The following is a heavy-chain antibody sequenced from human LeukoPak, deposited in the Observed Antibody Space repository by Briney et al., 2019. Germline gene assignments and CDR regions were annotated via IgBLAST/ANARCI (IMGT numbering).Heavy chain of an antibody. CDR2: ISGSGGST. D-gene: IGHD3-10*01. CDR1: GFTFSSYA. V-gene: IGHV3-23*01. J-gene: IGHJ4*02. Sequence: PGGSLRLSCAASGFTFSSYAMSWVRQAPGKGLEWVSAISGSGGSTYYADSVKGRFTISRDNSKNTLYLQMNSLRAEDTAVYYCAKGFLRDTMVRGVALSYWGQGTLVTVSS. CDR3: AKGFLRDTMVRGVALSY.